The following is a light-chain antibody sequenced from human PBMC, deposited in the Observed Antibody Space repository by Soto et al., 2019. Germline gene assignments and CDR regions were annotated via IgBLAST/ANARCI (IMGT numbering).Light chain of an antibody. CDR1: QSVSSY. CDR2: DAS. CDR3: QQRSNLPPT. J-gene: IGKJ2*01. V-gene: IGKV3-11*01. Sequence: EIVLTQSPATLSLSPGERATLSCRASQSVSSYLAWYQQKPGQAPRLLIYDASNRATGIPARFSGSGSGTDFTRRISSLEPEDFAVYSCQQRSNLPPTFGQGTKLEIK.